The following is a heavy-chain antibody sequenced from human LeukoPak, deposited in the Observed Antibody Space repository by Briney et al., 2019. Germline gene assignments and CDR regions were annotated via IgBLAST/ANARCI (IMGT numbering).Heavy chain of an antibody. Sequence: GGSLRLSCAASGFTVSSKYMSWVRQAPGKGLEWVSVIYSGGNTYYADSVKGRFTISRDNSKNTLYLQMNSLRGEDTAVYYCVRDEGFHGSGSNWGQGTLVTVSS. V-gene: IGHV3-66*01. J-gene: IGHJ4*02. CDR1: GFTVSSKY. D-gene: IGHD3-10*01. CDR2: IYSGGNT. CDR3: VRDEGFHGSGSN.